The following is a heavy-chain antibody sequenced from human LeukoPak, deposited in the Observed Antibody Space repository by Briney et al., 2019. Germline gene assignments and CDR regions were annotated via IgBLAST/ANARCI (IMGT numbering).Heavy chain of an antibody. D-gene: IGHD6-19*01. CDR3: ASDSRIAMARYSLFDY. V-gene: IGHV4-38-2*02. CDR2: IYHTGST. J-gene: IGHJ4*01. Sequence: SETLSLTCTVSGYSISSGYYWGWLRQPPGKGLQWIGSIYHTGSTYFDPSLKSRVTISVDTSKNRFSLKLSSLTAADTAVYYFASDSRIAMARYSLFDYWSQGSLVTAYS. CDR1: GYSISSGYY.